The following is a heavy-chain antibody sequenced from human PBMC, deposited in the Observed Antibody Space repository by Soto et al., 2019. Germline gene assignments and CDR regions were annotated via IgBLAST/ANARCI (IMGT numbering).Heavy chain of an antibody. J-gene: IGHJ4*02. CDR3: ARDSQFSTSWQKFDY. D-gene: IGHD2-2*01. Sequence: QVQLVQSGVEVKQPGASVKVSCQASGYTFTSYGISWLRQAPGQGPEWMGWGNTYNGNPNYAQTLQGRVTMTTDTSTSTAYMELRSLRSDDTAVYYCARDSQFSTSWQKFDYWGQGTLVTVSS. V-gene: IGHV1-18*01. CDR1: GYTFTSYG. CDR2: GNTYNGNP.